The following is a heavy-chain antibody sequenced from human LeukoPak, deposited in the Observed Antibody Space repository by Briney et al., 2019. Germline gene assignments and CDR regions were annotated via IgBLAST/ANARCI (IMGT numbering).Heavy chain of an antibody. CDR2: SIDT. J-gene: IGHJ6*02. CDR3: AKSVGDFWSGYYYHYGLDV. Sequence: PGGSLRLSCAASGFTFSSYAMSWVRQAPGEGLEWVSTSIDTYYADSVKGRFTISRDNSKNTLYLQMNSLRAEDTAVYYCAKSVGDFWSGYYYHYGLDVWGQGATVTVSS. D-gene: IGHD3-3*01. V-gene: IGHV3-23*01. CDR1: GFTFSSYA.